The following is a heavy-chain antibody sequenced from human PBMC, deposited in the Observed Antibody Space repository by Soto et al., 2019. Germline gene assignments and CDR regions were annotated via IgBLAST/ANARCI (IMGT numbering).Heavy chain of an antibody. CDR3: AASASDYYYGMDV. Sequence: GGSLRLSCAASGFTFDDYAMHWVRQAPGKGLEWVSGISWNSGSIGYADSVKGRFTISRDNAKNSLYLQMNSLRAEDTALYYCAASASDYYYGMDVWGQGTTVTVSS. CDR2: ISWNSGSI. V-gene: IGHV3-9*01. J-gene: IGHJ6*02. D-gene: IGHD3-10*01. CDR1: GFTFDDYA.